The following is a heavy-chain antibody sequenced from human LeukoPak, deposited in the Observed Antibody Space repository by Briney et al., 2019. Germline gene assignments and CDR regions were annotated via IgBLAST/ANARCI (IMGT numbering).Heavy chain of an antibody. CDR1: GGSFSGYY. CDR2: ISHSGIT. J-gene: IGHJ4*02. Sequence: SETLSLTCAVYGGSFSGYYWSWIRQPPGKGLEWVGEISHSGITNYNASLKSRVTISLNKSEIQFSLMLSSVTAADTAVYYCAQHGSGPFFDSWGQGTLVTVSS. D-gene: IGHD3-10*01. V-gene: IGHV4-34*01. CDR3: AQHGSGPFFDS.